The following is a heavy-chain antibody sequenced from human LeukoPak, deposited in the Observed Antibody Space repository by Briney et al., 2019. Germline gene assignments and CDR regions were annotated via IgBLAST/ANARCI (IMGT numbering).Heavy chain of an antibody. CDR2: IYYSGST. D-gene: IGHD5-18*01. CDR3: ARETTAMVHHYFDY. Sequence: SETLSLTCTVSGGSISSGYYYWSWIRQPPGKGLEWIGYIYYSGSTYYNPSLKSRVTISVDTSKNQFSLKLSSVTAADTAVYYCARETTAMVHHYFDYWGQGTLVTVSS. J-gene: IGHJ4*02. CDR1: GGSISSGYYY. V-gene: IGHV4-30-4*01.